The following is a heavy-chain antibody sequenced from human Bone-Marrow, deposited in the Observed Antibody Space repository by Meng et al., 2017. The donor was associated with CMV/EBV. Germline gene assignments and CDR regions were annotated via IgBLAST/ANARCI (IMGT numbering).Heavy chain of an antibody. J-gene: IGHJ6*02. CDR3: ARGQVQCSTINCHDYRFSGMDV. CDR2: MNPNRGNT. V-gene: IGHV1-8*01. CDR1: GYTFSYYD. D-gene: IGHD2/OR15-2a*01. Sequence: ASVKVSCKASGYTFSYYDIIWVRQASGQGLEWVGWMNPNRGNTAYAQKFQGRVTMTRDTSTSIAYMELSSLRSGDTAVYYCARGQVQCSTINCHDYRFSGMDVWGQGPTVTVPS.